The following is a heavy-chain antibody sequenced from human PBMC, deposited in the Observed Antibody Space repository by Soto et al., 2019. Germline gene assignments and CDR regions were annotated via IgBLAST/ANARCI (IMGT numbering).Heavy chain of an antibody. J-gene: IGHJ4*02. CDR2: INYNGGRV. Sequence: EVRLVESGGGFVQPGRSLRLSCTVSGFTFDEHSMHWVRQAPGKGLEWVSGINYNGGRVAYVDSVRGRFTIARDNANNSLFLQMNSLSPEDTGLYFCSKGRPRYSGLDTDFDAWGQGTPVTVSS. D-gene: IGHD5-12*01. CDR3: SKGRPRYSGLDTDFDA. V-gene: IGHV3-9*01. CDR1: GFTFDEHS.